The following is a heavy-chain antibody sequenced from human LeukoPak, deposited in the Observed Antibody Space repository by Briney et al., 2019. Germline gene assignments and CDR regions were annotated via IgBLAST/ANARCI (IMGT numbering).Heavy chain of an antibody. D-gene: IGHD6-13*01. CDR2: IYYSGST. J-gene: IGHJ4*02. V-gene: IGHV4-59*01. Sequence: PSETLSLTCTVSGGSISSYYWSWIRQPPGKGLGWIGYIYYSGSTNYNPSLKSRVTISVDTSKNQFSLKLSSVTAADTAVYYCASITSSWTPSLDYWGQGTLVTVSS. CDR1: GGSISSYY. CDR3: ASITSSWTPSLDY.